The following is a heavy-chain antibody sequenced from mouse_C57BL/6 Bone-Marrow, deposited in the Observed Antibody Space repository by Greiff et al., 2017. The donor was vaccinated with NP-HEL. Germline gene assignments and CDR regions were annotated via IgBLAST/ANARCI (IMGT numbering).Heavy chain of an antibody. D-gene: IGHD1-1*01. V-gene: IGHV1-64*01. CDR3: ARSGYYGSSSYAMDY. CDR1: GYTFTSYW. Sequence: QVHVKQPGAELVKPGASVKLSCKASGYTFTSYWMHWVKQRPGQGLEWIGMIHPNSGSTNYHEKFKSKATLTVDKSSSTAYMQLSSLTSEDSAVYYCARSGYYGSSSYAMDYWGQGTSVTVSS. CDR2: IHPNSGST. J-gene: IGHJ4*01.